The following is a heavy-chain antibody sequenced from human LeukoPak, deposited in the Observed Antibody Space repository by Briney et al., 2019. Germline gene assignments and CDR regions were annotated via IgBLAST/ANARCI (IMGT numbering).Heavy chain of an antibody. D-gene: IGHD6-6*01. CDR3: ARRASSSGFDY. Sequence: PSQTLSLTCTVSGDSISSCGFYWSWIRQHPEKGLEWIGYISYSGATYYNPSLQNRVTISVDTSKDQFSLRVTSVTAADTAMYYCARRASSSGFDYWGQGTLVTVSS. V-gene: IGHV4-31*03. CDR2: ISYSGAT. CDR1: GDSISSCGFY. J-gene: IGHJ4*02.